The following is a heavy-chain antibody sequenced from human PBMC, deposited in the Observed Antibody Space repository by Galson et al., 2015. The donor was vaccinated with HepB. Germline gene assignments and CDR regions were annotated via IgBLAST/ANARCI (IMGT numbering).Heavy chain of an antibody. V-gene: IGHV1-69*13. CDR2: IIPIFGTA. CDR1: GGTFSSYA. D-gene: IGHD1-26*01. CDR3: ARVSSGSYSPYYFDY. Sequence: SVKVSCKASGGTFSSYAISWVRQAPGQGLEWMGGIIPIFGTANYAQKFQGRVTITADESTSTAYMELSSLRSEDTAVYYCARVSSGSYSPYYFDYWGQGTLVTVSS. J-gene: IGHJ4*02.